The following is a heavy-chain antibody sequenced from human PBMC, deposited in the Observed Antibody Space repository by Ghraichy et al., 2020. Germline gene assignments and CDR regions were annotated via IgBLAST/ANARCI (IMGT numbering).Heavy chain of an antibody. CDR1: GGSISSSSYY. CDR2: IHYSGST. CDR3: AKASKGAYTGSDY. J-gene: IGHJ4*02. Sequence: GSLRLSCTVSGGSISSSSYYWGWIRQPPGKGLEWIGSIHYSGSTYYNPSLMSRVTISIDTSRNQFSLELRSVIAADTAVYYCAKASKGAYTGSDYWGQGTLVTVSS. D-gene: IGHD2-21*01. V-gene: IGHV4-39*01.